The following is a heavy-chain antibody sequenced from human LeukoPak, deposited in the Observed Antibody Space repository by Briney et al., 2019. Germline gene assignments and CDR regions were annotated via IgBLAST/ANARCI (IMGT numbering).Heavy chain of an antibody. V-gene: IGHV4-34*01. CDR3: AREIRYFDWLFQRHDAFDI. J-gene: IGHJ3*02. CDR1: GGSFSGYY. CDR2: INHSGST. Sequence: TSETLSLTCAVYGGSFSGYYWSWIRQPPGKGLEWIGEINHSGSTNYNPSLKSRVTISVDTSKNQFSLKLSSVTAADTVVYYCAREIRYFDWLFQRHDAFDIWGQGTMVTVSS. D-gene: IGHD3-9*01.